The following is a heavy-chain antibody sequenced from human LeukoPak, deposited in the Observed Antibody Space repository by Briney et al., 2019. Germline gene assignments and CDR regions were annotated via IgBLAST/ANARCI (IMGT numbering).Heavy chain of an antibody. V-gene: IGHV5-10-1*01. D-gene: IGHD5-12*01. J-gene: IGHJ4*02. CDR3: ARFRGAYESDY. Sequence: GESLRISCKGSGYSFTSYWITWVRQMPGKGLEWMGRIDPSDSYTNYSPSFQGLVTISADKSISTACLQWSSLKASDTAIYYCARFRGAYESDYWGQGTLVTVSS. CDR2: IDPSDSYT. CDR1: GYSFTSYW.